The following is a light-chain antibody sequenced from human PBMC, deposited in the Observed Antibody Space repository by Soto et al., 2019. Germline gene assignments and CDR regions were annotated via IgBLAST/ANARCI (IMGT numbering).Light chain of an antibody. J-gene: IGKJ1*01. CDR3: QQYENYWT. V-gene: IGKV1-5*01. CDR2: DAS. CDR1: QSISSF. Sequence: DIQMTQSPSTLSASVGDRVSITCRASQSISSFLAWYQQKPGKAPKLLIYDASNLESGVPSRFSGSGSGTEFTLTISSLQPEDFGIYYCQQYENYWTFGQGTKVDIK.